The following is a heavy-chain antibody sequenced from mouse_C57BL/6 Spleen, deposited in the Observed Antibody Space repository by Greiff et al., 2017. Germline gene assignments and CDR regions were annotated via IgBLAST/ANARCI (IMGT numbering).Heavy chain of an antibody. CDR2: IDPNSGGT. D-gene: IGHD1-1*01. J-gene: IGHJ4*01. CDR3: ARLTVVAEDYAMDY. CDR1: GYTFTSYW. V-gene: IGHV1-72*01. Sequence: QVQLQQPGAELVKPGASVKLSCKASGYTFTSYWMHWVKQRPGRGLEWIGRIDPNSGGTKYNEKFKSKATLTVDKPSSPAYMQLSSLTSEDSAVYYCARLTVVAEDYAMDYWGQGTSVTVSS.